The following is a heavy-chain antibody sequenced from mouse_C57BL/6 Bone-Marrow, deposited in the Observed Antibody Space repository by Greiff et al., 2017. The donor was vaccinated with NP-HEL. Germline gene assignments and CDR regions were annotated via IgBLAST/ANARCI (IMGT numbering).Heavy chain of an antibody. V-gene: IGHV1-81*01. CDR3: ATYYDYVYYAMDY. D-gene: IGHD2-4*01. Sequence: QVQLKQSGAELARPGASVKLSCKASGYTFTSYGISWVKQRTGQGLEWIGEIYPRSGNTYYNEKFKGKATLTADKSSSTAYMELRSLTSEDSAVYFCATYYDYVYYAMDYWGQGTSVTVSS. CDR1: GYTFTSYG. J-gene: IGHJ4*01. CDR2: IYPRSGNT.